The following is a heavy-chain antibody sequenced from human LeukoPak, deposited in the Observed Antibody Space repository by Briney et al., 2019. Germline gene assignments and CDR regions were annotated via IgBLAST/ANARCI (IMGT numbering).Heavy chain of an antibody. CDR2: INPSGGST. J-gene: IGHJ5*02. D-gene: IGHD3-10*01. Sequence: ASVKVSCKASGYTFTNYHMHWVRQAPGQGLEWMGIINPSGGSTIYAQKFQGRVTMTEDTSADTAYMELSSLRSEDTAVYYCATNTPVRGVIITLPWFDPWGQGTLVTVSS. CDR1: GYTFTNYH. CDR3: ATNTPVRGVIITLPWFDP. V-gene: IGHV1-46*01.